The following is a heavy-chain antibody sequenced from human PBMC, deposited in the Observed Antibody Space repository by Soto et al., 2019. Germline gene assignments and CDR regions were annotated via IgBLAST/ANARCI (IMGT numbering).Heavy chain of an antibody. V-gene: IGHV1-18*01. J-gene: IGHJ3*02. CDR2: ISAYNGNT. CDR3: ARAEGDYIWGSYQDAFDI. Sequence: QVQLVQSGAEVKKPGASVKVSCKASGYTFTSYGISWVRQAPGQGLEWMGCISAYNGNTNYAQKLQGRVTMTTDTATSTAYMELRSLRSDDTAVYYCARAEGDYIWGSYQDAFDIWGQGTMVTVSS. D-gene: IGHD3-16*02. CDR1: GYTFTSYG.